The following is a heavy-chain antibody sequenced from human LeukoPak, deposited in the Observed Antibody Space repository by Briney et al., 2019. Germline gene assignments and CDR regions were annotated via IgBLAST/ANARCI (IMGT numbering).Heavy chain of an antibody. CDR2: IHPDDSTT. Sequence: GESLKISFKGSSYIFTNYWIAWVRQTPGKGLEWMGIIHPDDSTTRYSPSFQGQLTFSVDKSISTAYVQWSSLKASDTAIYYCARLGGSYSVNLDYWGQGTLVTVSS. D-gene: IGHD3-10*01. V-gene: IGHV5-51*01. CDR3: ARLGGSYSVNLDY. J-gene: IGHJ4*02. CDR1: SYIFTNYW.